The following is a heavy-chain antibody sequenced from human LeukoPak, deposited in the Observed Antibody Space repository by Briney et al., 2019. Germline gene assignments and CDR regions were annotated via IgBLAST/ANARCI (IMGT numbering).Heavy chain of an antibody. Sequence: GGSLRLSCAASGFTVSSNYMSRVRQAPGKGLEWVSVIYSGGSTYYADSVKGRFTIPRDNSKNTLYLQMNSLRAEDTAVYYCARDLSYDSSGYSINYYGMDVWGQGTTVTVSS. V-gene: IGHV3-53*01. J-gene: IGHJ6*02. CDR2: IYSGGST. CDR3: ARDLSYDSSGYSINYYGMDV. CDR1: GFTVSSNY. D-gene: IGHD3-22*01.